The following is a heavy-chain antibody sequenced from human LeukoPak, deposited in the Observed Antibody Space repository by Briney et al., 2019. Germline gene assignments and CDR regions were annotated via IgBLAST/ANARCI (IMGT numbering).Heavy chain of an antibody. J-gene: IGHJ5*02. CDR2: IYYSGSSGST. Sequence: TPSQSLSLTCGVDGRSISGYHGSWIRQPPRKGLEWSGYIYYSGSSGSTIYTPALKSRVTISVEASRNQFSLNLRSVTDADTAVYYCARGGQRGYCSSSSCYAFDHWGQGTLVTVSS. D-gene: IGHD2-2*01. V-gene: IGHV4-59*01. CDR1: GRSISGYH. CDR3: ARGGQRGYCSSSSCYAFDH.